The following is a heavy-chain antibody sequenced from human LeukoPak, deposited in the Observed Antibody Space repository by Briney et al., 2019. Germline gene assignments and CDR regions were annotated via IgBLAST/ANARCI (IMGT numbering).Heavy chain of an antibody. CDR3: ARGEGSSWYPFDY. V-gene: IGHV1-18*01. D-gene: IGHD6-13*01. CDR2: ISAYNGNT. Sequence: GASVKVSCKASGYTFTSYGISWVRQAPGQGLEWMGWISAYNGNTNYSQKLQGRVTMTTDKSTSTDYMELRSLRSDDTAGYYCARGEGSSWYPFDYWGQGTLVTVSS. J-gene: IGHJ4*02. CDR1: GYTFTSYG.